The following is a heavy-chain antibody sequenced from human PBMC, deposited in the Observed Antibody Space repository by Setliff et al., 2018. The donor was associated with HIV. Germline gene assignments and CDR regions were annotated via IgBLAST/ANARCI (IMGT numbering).Heavy chain of an antibody. V-gene: IGHV1-69*06. CDR2: IIPVVDAP. J-gene: IGHJ3*02. CDR3: ATRPPGVHGFSI. CDR1: GGSFNILG. D-gene: IGHD3-10*01. Sequence: SVKVSCKASGGSFNILGFTWVRQAPGQGLKWVGGIIPVVDAPIYAQRFQGRVVITADKSTGTAYMQLSSLKFEDTAVYYCATRPPGVHGFSIWGQGTMVTVSS.